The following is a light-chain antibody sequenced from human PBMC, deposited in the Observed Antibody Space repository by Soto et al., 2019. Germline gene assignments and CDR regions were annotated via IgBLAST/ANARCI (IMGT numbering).Light chain of an antibody. J-gene: IGKJ4*02. CDR3: QQRRSWPPHT. CDR1: QSISNN. Sequence: EIVLTQSPATLSLSPGERATLSCRASQSISNNLAWYQQKRGQPPRLLIYDASNRPTGIPARISGRVTGTDFTLVSSSLEAEDFAVYYWQQRRSWPPHTFGGGTKVEIK. V-gene: IGKV3-11*01. CDR2: DAS.